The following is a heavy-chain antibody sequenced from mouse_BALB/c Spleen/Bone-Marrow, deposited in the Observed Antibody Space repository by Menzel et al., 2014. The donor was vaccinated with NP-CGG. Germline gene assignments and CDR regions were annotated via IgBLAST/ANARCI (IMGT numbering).Heavy chain of an antibody. D-gene: IGHD6-1*01. J-gene: IGHJ4*01. CDR2: IDPANGNT. CDR1: GFNIKDTY. Sequence: DVKLQESGAELVKPGASVMLSCTASGFNIKDTYMYWVKQRPEQGLEWIGRIDPANGNTKYDPRFQGKATITADTPSNTAYLQLNSLTSEDTAVYYCAGSSPYYDMDYWGQGTSVTVSS. V-gene: IGHV14-3*02. CDR3: AGSSPYYDMDY.